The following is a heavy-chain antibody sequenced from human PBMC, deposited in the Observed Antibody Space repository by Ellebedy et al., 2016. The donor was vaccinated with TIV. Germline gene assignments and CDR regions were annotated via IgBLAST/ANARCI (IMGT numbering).Heavy chain of an antibody. CDR2: SNPNSGAT. V-gene: IGHV1-2*02. CDR3: ARDVGQWLVRYFFDY. Sequence: ASVKVSCKASGYIFTGYYMHWVRQAPGQGLEWMGWSNPNSGATHYAQKFQGRVTMSRDTSISTAYMELSRLTSDDTAVYYCARDVGQWLVRYFFDYWGQGTLVTVSS. J-gene: IGHJ4*02. CDR1: GYIFTGYY. D-gene: IGHD6-19*01.